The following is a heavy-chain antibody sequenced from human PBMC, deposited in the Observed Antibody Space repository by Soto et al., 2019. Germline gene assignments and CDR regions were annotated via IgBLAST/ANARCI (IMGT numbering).Heavy chain of an antibody. CDR2: INAGNGNT. J-gene: IGHJ3*02. V-gene: IGHV1-3*01. D-gene: IGHD3-10*01. CDR3: ARSRGDYGSGRYDAFDI. CDR1: GYKFSSYA. Sequence: ASVKVSCKASGYKFSSYAIHWVRQAPGQRLEWMGWINAGNGNTKYSQKFHDRVTITRNTSADTAYMELSSLRSEDTAVYYCARSRGDYGSGRYDAFDIWGQGTMVTVSS.